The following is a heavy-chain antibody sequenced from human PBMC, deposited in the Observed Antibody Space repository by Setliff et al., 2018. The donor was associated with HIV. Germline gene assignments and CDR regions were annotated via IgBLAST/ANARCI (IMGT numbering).Heavy chain of an antibody. D-gene: IGHD3-22*01. Sequence: LSLSCAASGFTFSSHKMAWVRQAPGKGLEWVSLISGGSTYILYADSVKGRFTISRDDAKNTLYLQMNSLRAEDTAVYYCARDPSLSYYYDSSGSDAFDIWGQGTMVTV. CDR2: ISGGSTYI. V-gene: IGHV3-21*01. CDR1: GFTFSSHK. CDR3: ARDPSLSYYYDSSGSDAFDI. J-gene: IGHJ3*02.